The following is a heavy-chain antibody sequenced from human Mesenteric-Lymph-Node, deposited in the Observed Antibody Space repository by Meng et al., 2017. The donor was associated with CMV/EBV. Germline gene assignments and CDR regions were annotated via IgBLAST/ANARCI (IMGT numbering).Heavy chain of an antibody. CDR1: GYTFTGYY. J-gene: IGHJ4*02. V-gene: IGHV1-2*02. Sequence: ASVKVSCKASGYTFTGYYLHWLRQAPRQGLEWMGWINPNSGVTNYAQKFQGRVTMTRDTSISTAYMELSRLRSDDTAVYYCARAYCSSTSCYLVAGYWGQGTLVTVSS. D-gene: IGHD2-2*01. CDR3: ARAYCSSTSCYLVAGY. CDR2: INPNSGVT.